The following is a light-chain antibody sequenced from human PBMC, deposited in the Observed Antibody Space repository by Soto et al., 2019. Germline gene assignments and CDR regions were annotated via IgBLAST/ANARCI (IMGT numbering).Light chain of an antibody. CDR3: SSYTSSSLNYV. Sequence: QSVLTQPASVSGSPGQSITISCTGTSSDVGGYNYVSWYQQYPGKAPKLMIYEVSNRPSGVSNRFSGSKSGNTASLTISGLQAEDEADYYCSSYTSSSLNYVFGTGTKLTVL. CDR2: EVS. CDR1: SSDVGGYNY. J-gene: IGLJ1*01. V-gene: IGLV2-14*01.